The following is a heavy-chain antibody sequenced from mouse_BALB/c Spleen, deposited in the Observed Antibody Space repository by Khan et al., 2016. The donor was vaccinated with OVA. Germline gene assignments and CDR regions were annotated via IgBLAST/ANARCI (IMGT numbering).Heavy chain of an antibody. CDR3: TRHGYVAWFTY. CDR1: GYSFTTYY. Sequence: EVQLQQSGPELMKPGTSVKISCKASGYSFTTYYIHWVMQSHGKSLEWIGYIDPFSGDTTFNQKFKGKATLTVDKSSSTAYIHLSNLTSEDSAIYYCTRHGYVAWFTYWGQGTLVTVSA. D-gene: IGHD2-2*01. J-gene: IGHJ3*01. V-gene: IGHV1S135*01. CDR2: IDPFSGDT.